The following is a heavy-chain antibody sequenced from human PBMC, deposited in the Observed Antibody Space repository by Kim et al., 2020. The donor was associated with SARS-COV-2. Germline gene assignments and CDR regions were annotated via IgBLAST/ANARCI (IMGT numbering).Heavy chain of an antibody. D-gene: IGHD3-10*01. V-gene: IGHV3-74*01. Sequence: ANTVRGRFTSSRDNAKNTLYLQMGSLRVEDTAVYYCARDGSYNVDYWGQGTLVTVAS. J-gene: IGHJ4*02. CDR3: ARDGSYNVDY.